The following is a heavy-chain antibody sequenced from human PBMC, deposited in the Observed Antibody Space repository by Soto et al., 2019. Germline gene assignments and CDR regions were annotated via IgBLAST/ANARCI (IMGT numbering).Heavy chain of an antibody. CDR2: IIPIHGNT. D-gene: IGHD6-19*01. CDR3: ARDGSGSGWYFGFDP. J-gene: IGHJ5*02. CDR1: GGTFSSYT. Sequence: GASVKVSCKASGGTFSSYTISWVRQAPGQGLEWMGRIIPIHGNTNYAQKLQGRVTITTDTSTSTAYMELRSLRSDDTAVYYCARDGSGSGWYFGFDPWGQGTLVTVSS. V-gene: IGHV1-69*08.